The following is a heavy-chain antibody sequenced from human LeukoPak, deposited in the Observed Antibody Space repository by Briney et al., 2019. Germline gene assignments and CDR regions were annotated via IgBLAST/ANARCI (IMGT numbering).Heavy chain of an antibody. CDR3: TRYIVEVSAALGWFDP. CDR2: INPNSGGT. Sequence: ASVKVSCKASGYTFTGYYMHWVRQAPGQGLEWMGWINPNSGGTNYAQKFQGRFTISRDDSKNTAYLQMNSLKTEDTAVYYCTRYIVEVSAALGWFDPWGQGTLVTVSS. V-gene: IGHV1-2*02. CDR1: GYTFTGYY. J-gene: IGHJ5*02. D-gene: IGHD2-2*01.